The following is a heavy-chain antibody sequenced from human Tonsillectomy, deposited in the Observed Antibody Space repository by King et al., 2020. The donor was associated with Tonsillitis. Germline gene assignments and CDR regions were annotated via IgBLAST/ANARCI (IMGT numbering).Heavy chain of an antibody. Sequence: VQLVESGGGLVQPGGSLRLSSAASGFTFSSYARSWVRQAPGKGLEWVSAISGSGGSTYYADSVKGRFTISRDNSKNTLCLQMNSLRAEDTAVYYCAKDVRSGYDFWGLGDSYFDLWGRGTLVTVSS. D-gene: IGHD5-12*01. J-gene: IGHJ2*01. CDR1: GFTFSSYA. CDR2: ISGSGGST. CDR3: AKDVRSGYDFWGLGDSYFDL. V-gene: IGHV3-23*04.